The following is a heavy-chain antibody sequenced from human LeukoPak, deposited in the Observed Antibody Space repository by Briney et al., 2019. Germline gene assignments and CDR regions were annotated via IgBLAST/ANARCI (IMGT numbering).Heavy chain of an antibody. CDR1: GGSISSYY. CDR2: IYHSGST. CDR3: ASGGGWNDKFRY. Sequence: SETLPLTCTVSGGSISSYYWSWIRQPPGKGLEWIGYIYHSGSTSYNASLKSRVTISVDTSKDQISLKLSSVTAADTAVYYCASGGGWNDKFRYWGQGTLVTVSS. V-gene: IGHV4-59*01. J-gene: IGHJ4*02. D-gene: IGHD1-1*01.